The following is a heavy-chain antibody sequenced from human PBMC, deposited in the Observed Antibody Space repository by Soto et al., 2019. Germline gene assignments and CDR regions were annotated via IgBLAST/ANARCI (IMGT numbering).Heavy chain of an antibody. J-gene: IGHJ4*02. Sequence: QVQLVESGGGLVKPGGSLRLSCAASGFTFSDYYMSWIRQAPGKGLVWVSYISSSSSYTNYADSVKGRFTISRDNAKXXXXXXXXXXXXQXXAXYYCPSYLWSGAFDYWGQGTLVTVSS. CDR2: ISSSSSYT. CDR1: GFTFSDYY. CDR3: PSYLWSGAFDY. D-gene: IGHD3-10*01. V-gene: IGHV3-11*05.